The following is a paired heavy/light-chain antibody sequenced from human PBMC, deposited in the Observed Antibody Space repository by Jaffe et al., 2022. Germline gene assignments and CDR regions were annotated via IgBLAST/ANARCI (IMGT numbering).Heavy chain of an antibody. Sequence: QVQLQESGPGLVKPSETLSLTCGVSGYSISSGFYWGWIRQPPGKGLEWIGSMYYSGSTYYNPSLKSRVTILIDTSKNQFSLKLTSVTAADTAIYYCARERGGVMAATCMDVWGTGTTVTVSS. CDR1: GYSISSGFY. D-gene: IGHD2-15*01. CDR2: MYYSGST. CDR3: ARERGGVMAATCMDV. V-gene: IGHV4-38-2*02. J-gene: IGHJ6*03.
Light chain of an antibody. V-gene: IGLV2-11*01. CDR2: DVT. J-gene: IGLJ1*01. Sequence: QSALTQPRSVSGSPGQSVTISCTGTSSDVGGYDYVSWYQQHPDKAPKLMIYDVTKRPSGVPDRFSGSKSGNTASLTISGLQAEDEADYFCCSYAGSYTFRVFGAGTKVTVL. CDR1: SSDVGGYDY. CDR3: CSYAGSYTFRV.